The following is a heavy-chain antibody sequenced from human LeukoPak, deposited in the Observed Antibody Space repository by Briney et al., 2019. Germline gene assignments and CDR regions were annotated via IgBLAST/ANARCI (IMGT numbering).Heavy chain of an antibody. D-gene: IGHD3-10*01. CDR1: GGSFSGYY. CDR3: ARGPWVRGVRFDY. Sequence: PSETLSLTCAVYGGSFSGYYWSWIRQPPGKGLEWIGEINHSGSTNYNPSLKSRVTISVDTSKNRFSLKLSSVTAADTAVYYCARGPWVRGVRFDYWGQGTLVTVSS. J-gene: IGHJ4*02. CDR2: INHSGST. V-gene: IGHV4-34*01.